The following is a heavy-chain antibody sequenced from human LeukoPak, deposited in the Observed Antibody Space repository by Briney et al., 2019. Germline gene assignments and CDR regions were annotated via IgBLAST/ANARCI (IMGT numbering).Heavy chain of an antibody. J-gene: IGHJ6*03. D-gene: IGHD3-3*01. CDR3: AAVSYDFWSGYPGDYYYYMDV. CDR2: IVVGSGNT. CDR1: GFTFTSSA. V-gene: IGHV1-58*01. Sequence: SVKVSCKASGFTFTSSAVQWVRQARGQRLEWIGWIVVGSGNTNYAQKFQERVTITRDMSTSTAYMELSSLRSEDTAVHYCAAVSYDFWSGYPGDYYYYMDVWGKGTTVTVSS.